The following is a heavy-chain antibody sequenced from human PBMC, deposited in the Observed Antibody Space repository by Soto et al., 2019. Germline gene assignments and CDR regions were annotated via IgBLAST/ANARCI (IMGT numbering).Heavy chain of an antibody. CDR1: GGSISSYY. CDR3: AKWDILTGFDY. D-gene: IGHD3-9*01. Sequence: SETLSLTCTVSGGSISSYYWSWIRQPPGKGLEWIGYIYYSGSTNYNPSLKSRVTISVDTSKNQFSLKLSSVTAADTAVYYCAKWDILTGFDYWGRGTLVTVSS. CDR2: IYYSGST. V-gene: IGHV4-59*01. J-gene: IGHJ4*02.